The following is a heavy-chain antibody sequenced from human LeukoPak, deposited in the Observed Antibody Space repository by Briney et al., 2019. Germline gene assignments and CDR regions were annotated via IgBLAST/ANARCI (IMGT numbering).Heavy chain of an antibody. Sequence: SQTLSLTCTVSGDSISSGDYSWNWIRQHPGKGLEWIGYIHHSGNTYYNPSLQMRVTISLATYKNIFSLKLYSVIAADTAVYYCARSEVALFGVAPNWFDPWGQGTLVTVSS. V-gene: IGHV4-31*03. CDR2: IHHSGNT. CDR3: ARSEVALFGVAPNWFDP. J-gene: IGHJ5*02. CDR1: GDSISSGDYS. D-gene: IGHD3-3*01.